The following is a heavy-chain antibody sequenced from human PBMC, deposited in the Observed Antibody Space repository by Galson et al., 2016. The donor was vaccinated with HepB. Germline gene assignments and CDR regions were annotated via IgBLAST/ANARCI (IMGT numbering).Heavy chain of an antibody. Sequence: SLRLSCAASGFTSSDYYMRWSRQAPGKGLEWVSFVSSTGSTIYYAESVKGRFTISRDNAKNSLHLQMNSLRAEDTALYYCARGEYDCWSGYYYGMDVWGQGTTVTVSS. V-gene: IGHV3-11*01. CDR3: ARGEYDCWSGYYYGMDV. CDR2: VSSTGSTI. J-gene: IGHJ6*02. CDR1: GFTSSDYY. D-gene: IGHD3-3*01.